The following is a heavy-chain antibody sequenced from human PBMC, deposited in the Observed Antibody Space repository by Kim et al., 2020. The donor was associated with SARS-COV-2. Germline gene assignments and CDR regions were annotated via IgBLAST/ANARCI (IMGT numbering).Heavy chain of an antibody. J-gene: IGHJ3*02. CDR2: IVVGSGNT. CDR3: AAEGGQRGPAHFDI. D-gene: IGHD6-25*01. V-gene: IGHV1-58*01. CDR1: GFTFTSSA. Sequence: SVKVSCKASGFTFTSSAVQWVRQARGQRLEWIGWIVVGSGNTNYAQKFQERVTITRDMSTSTAYMELSSLRSEDTAVYYCAAEGGQRGPAHFDIWGQGTMVTVSS.